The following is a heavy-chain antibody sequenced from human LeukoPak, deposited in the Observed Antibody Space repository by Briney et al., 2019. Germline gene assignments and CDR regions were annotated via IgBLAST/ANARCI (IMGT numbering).Heavy chain of an antibody. Sequence: ASVTVSCKASGYTFTGYYMHWVRQAPGQGLEWMGWINPNSGGTNYAQKFQGRVTMTRDTSISTAYMELSRLRSDDTAVYYCAREEIVVPAAINNWFDPRGQGTLVTVSS. V-gene: IGHV1-2*02. CDR2: INPNSGGT. D-gene: IGHD2-2*02. J-gene: IGHJ5*02. CDR1: GYTFTGYY. CDR3: AREEIVVPAAINNWFDP.